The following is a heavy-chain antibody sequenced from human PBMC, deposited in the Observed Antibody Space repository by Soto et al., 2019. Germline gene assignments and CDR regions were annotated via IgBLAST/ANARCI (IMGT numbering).Heavy chain of an antibody. CDR2: ISYDGSNK. J-gene: IGHJ4*02. CDR3: AKDLFPYYYGSGSYYNFDY. D-gene: IGHD3-10*01. V-gene: IGHV3-30-3*01. Sequence: GGSLRLSCAASGFTFSSYAMHWVRQAPGKGLEWVAVISYDGSNKYYADSVKGRFTISRDNSKNTLYLQMNSLRAEDTAVYYCAKDLFPYYYGSGSYYNFDYWGQGTLVTVSS. CDR1: GFTFSSYA.